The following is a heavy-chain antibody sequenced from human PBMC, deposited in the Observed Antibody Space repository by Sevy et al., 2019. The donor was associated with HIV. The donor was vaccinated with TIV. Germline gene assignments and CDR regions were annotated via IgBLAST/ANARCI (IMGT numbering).Heavy chain of an antibody. D-gene: IGHD1-1*01. CDR2: ISYDGINK. CDR3: ALERLSSNVAEYFQN. CDR1: GFTFSDYS. Sequence: GGSLRLSCAASGFTFSDYSMHWVRQAPGKGLEWVATISYDGINKHYVDSVKGLFTLSRDNSKNSLFLQMNSLRAEETAVYYCALERLSSNVAEYFQNWGQGTLVTVSS. J-gene: IGHJ1*01. V-gene: IGHV3-30-3*01.